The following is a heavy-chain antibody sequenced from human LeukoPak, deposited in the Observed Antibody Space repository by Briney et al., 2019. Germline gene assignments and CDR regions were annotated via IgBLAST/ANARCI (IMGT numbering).Heavy chain of an antibody. CDR1: GYTFTSYY. D-gene: IGHD3-10*01. CDR3: ARANQGVRGNYYYYMDV. V-gene: IGHV1-46*01. CDR2: INPSGGST. J-gene: IGHJ6*03. Sequence: ASVKVSCKASGYTFTSYYMHWVRQAPGQGLEWMGIINPSGGSTSYAQKFQGRVTMTRDMYTSTVYMELSILRSEDTAVYYCARANQGVRGNYYYYMDVWGKGTTVTVSS.